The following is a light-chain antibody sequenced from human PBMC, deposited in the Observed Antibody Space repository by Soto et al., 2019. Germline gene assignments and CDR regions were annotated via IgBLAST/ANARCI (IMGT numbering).Light chain of an antibody. J-gene: IGKJ4*01. Sequence: EIVLTQSPGTLSLSPGERATLACWASQSVSSNYLAWYQQKPGQTPSLLIYGASSRAACIPDRFSGVGSGTVFTLTLSRLEPEDFAVYYCQQYGRSPLTFGGGTKVEIK. V-gene: IGKV3-20*01. CDR3: QQYGRSPLT. CDR2: GAS. CDR1: QSVSSNY.